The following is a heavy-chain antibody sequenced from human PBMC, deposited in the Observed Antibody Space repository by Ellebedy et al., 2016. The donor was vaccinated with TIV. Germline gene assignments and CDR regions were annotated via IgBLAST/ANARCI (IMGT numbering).Heavy chain of an antibody. CDR2: IFHSGTT. CDR3: ARHLRYSDWRILDL. V-gene: IGHV4-39*01. J-gene: IGHJ5*02. CDR1: RVSITDPTYY. Sequence: MPSETLSLTCTVSRVSITDPTYYWAWLRQPPGKGLAWLGTIFHSGTTYTSPALSSRGSLSVDTSRNHFSLDLKSVTAADTAVYYCARHLRYSDWRILDLWGPGILVAVSS. D-gene: IGHD3-9*01.